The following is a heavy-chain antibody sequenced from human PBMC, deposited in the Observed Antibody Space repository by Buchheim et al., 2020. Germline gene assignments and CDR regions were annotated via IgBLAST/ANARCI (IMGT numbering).Heavy chain of an antibody. CDR1: GFIFSNFG. V-gene: IGHV3-30*18. CDR2: ISYDGSVD. CDR3: TKEPLVNTGYYYPH. J-gene: IGHJ4*02. D-gene: IGHD2/OR15-2a*01. Sequence: QVQLVESGGGVVQPGRSLRLSCAASGFIFSNFGMHWVRRAPGKGLEWVAVISYDGSVDYYAASVKGRFPISRDNSKNTMWLQMNSLRPEDTAVYYCTKEPLVNTGYYYPHWGQGTL.